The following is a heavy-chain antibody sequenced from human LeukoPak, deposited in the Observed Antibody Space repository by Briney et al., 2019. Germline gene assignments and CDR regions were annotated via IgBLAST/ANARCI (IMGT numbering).Heavy chain of an antibody. Sequence: PSQTLSLTCTVSGASISSGGYYWTWIRQPPGKGLEWIGYIYYSGSTYYNPSLKSRVTISVDTSKNQFSLKLSSVTAADTAVYYCALGYCGGGSCYAREYFQHWGQGTLVTVSS. V-gene: IGHV4-31*03. D-gene: IGHD2-15*01. CDR3: ALGYCGGGSCYAREYFQH. CDR1: GASISSGGYY. CDR2: IYYSGST. J-gene: IGHJ1*01.